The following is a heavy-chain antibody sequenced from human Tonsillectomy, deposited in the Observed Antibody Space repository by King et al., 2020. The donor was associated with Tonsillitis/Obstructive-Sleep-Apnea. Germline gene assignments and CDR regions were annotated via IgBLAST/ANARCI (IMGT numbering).Heavy chain of an antibody. Sequence: VQLVESGGGLVQPGRSLRLSCDASGFTFDDYAMHWVRQAPGKGLEWVSGISWNGGGIDYADSVKGRFTISRDNAKNSLYLQMNSLRAEDTAVYYCAKYDCSSTSCSFDYWGQGTLVTVSS. CDR3: AKYDCSSTSCSFDY. CDR1: GFTFDDYA. V-gene: IGHV3-9*01. J-gene: IGHJ4*02. D-gene: IGHD2-2*01. CDR2: ISWNGGGI.